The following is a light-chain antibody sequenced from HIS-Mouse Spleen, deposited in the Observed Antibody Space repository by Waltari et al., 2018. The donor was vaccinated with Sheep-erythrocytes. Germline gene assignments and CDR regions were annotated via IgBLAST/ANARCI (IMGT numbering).Light chain of an antibody. Sequence: EIVMTQSPATLSVSPGERATLSCRASPSVSSNLAWYQQKPGQAPRLLIYGASTRATGNPARFNGSGSGTEFTLTISSMQSEDFAVYYCQQYNNWPPWTFGQGTKVEIK. J-gene: IGKJ1*01. CDR1: PSVSSN. CDR2: GAS. CDR3: QQYNNWPPWT. V-gene: IGKV3-15*01.